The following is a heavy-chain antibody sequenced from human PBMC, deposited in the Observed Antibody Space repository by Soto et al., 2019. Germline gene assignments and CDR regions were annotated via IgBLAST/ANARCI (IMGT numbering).Heavy chain of an antibody. Sequence: GGSLRLSCAASGFTFSSYAMSWVRQAPGKGLEWVSAISGSGGSTYYADSVKGRFTISRDNSKNTLYLQMNSLRAEETAVYYCAKFQLPNSGDEEYYDILTGYSSFDYWGQGTLVTVSS. CDR3: AKFQLPNSGDEEYYDILTGYSSFDY. V-gene: IGHV3-23*01. J-gene: IGHJ4*02. D-gene: IGHD3-9*01. CDR1: GFTFSSYA. CDR2: ISGSGGST.